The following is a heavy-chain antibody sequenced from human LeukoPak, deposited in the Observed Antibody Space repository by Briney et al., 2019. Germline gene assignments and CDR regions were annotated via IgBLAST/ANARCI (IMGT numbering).Heavy chain of an antibody. V-gene: IGHV4-34*01. CDR3: AVGITILGVAASFDS. Sequence: SETLSLTCAVYGASYNAYYWSWIRQPPGKGLEWIGDIDHRGTATYNPSLKSRLTISADASKNQFSLKLNSVTDADTAVYYCAVGITILGVAASFDSWGQGNLVIISS. CDR1: GASYNAYY. D-gene: IGHD3-3*01. J-gene: IGHJ4*02. CDR2: IDHRGTA.